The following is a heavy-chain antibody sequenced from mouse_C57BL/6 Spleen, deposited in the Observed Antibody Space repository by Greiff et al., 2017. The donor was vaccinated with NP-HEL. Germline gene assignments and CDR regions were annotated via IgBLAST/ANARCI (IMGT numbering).Heavy chain of an antibody. Sequence: QVQLQQPGAELVRPGSSVKLSCKASGYTFTSYWMHWVKQRPIQGLEWIGNIDPSDSETHYNQKFKDKATLTVDKSSSTAYMQLSSLTSEDSAVYYCARTGTTVVATGDAMDYWGQGTLVTVSA. V-gene: IGHV1-52*01. CDR3: ARTGTTVVATGDAMDY. CDR2: IDPSDSET. J-gene: IGHJ3*01. CDR1: GYTFTSYW. D-gene: IGHD1-1*01.